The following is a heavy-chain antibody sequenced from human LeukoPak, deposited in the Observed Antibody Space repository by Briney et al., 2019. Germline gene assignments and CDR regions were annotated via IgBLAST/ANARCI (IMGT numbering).Heavy chain of an antibody. CDR2: IYTSGST. J-gene: IGHJ4*02. CDR1: GGSISSLC. CDR3: ARDPGTMIEGYFDY. V-gene: IGHV4-4*07. D-gene: IGHD3-22*01. Sequence: PSETLSLTCTVSGGSISSLCWSWIRQPAGKGLEWIGRIYTSGSTKYNPSLKSRVTMSVDTSKNQFSLNLNSVTAADTAVYYCARDPGTMIEGYFDYWGQGILVTVSS.